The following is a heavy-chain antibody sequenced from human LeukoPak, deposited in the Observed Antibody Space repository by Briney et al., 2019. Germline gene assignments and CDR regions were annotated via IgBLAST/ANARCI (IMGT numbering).Heavy chain of an antibody. D-gene: IGHD2-15*01. CDR1: GYTFTSYY. V-gene: IGHV1-46*01. Sequence: ASVKVSCKASGYTFTSYYMHWVRQAPGQGLEWMGIINPSGGSTSYAQKFQGRVTMTRDMSTSTVYMELSSLRSEDTAVYYCARDLPNCSGGSCYPYYYMDVRGKGTTVTVSS. CDR3: ARDLPNCSGGSCYPYYYMDV. J-gene: IGHJ6*03. CDR2: INPSGGST.